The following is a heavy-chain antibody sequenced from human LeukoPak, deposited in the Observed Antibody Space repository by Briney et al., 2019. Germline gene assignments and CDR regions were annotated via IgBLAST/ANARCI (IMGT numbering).Heavy chain of an antibody. V-gene: IGHV4-4*02. CDR1: GGSISSSNW. CDR3: AREASGYSSGWYDY. D-gene: IGHD6-19*01. Sequence: SGTLSLTCAVSGGSISSSNWWSLIRQPPGTGLEWIGEIYHSGSTNYHPSLKSRVTISVDTSKNQFSLKLSSVTAADTAVYYCAREASGYSSGWYDYWGQGTLVTVSS. J-gene: IGHJ4*02. CDR2: IYHSGST.